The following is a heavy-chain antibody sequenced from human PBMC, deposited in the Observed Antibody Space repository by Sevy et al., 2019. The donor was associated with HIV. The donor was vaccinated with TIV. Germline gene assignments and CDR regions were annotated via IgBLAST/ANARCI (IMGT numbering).Heavy chain of an antibody. CDR1: GGSISSGGYS. D-gene: IGHD6-13*01. J-gene: IGHJ4*02. CDR2: IYHSGGS. V-gene: IGHV4-30-2*01. Sequence: SETLSLTCAVSGGSISSGGYSWSWIRQPPGKGLEWIGYIYHSGGSYYNPSLKSRVTISVDRSKNQFSLKLSSVTAADTAVYYCARGIAAAGTRGVDYWGQGTLVTVSS. CDR3: ARGIAAAGTRGVDY.